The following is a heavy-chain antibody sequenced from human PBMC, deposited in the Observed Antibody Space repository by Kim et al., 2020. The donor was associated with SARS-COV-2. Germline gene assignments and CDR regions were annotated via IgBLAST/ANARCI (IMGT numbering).Heavy chain of an antibody. Sequence: QNRQGRVTTTADPSTSTAYMELRSLRSDDTAVYYCARPSGSYYSYFDYWGQGTLVTVSS. CDR3: ARPSGSYYSYFDY. J-gene: IGHJ4*02. D-gene: IGHD3-10*01. V-gene: IGHV1-18*01.